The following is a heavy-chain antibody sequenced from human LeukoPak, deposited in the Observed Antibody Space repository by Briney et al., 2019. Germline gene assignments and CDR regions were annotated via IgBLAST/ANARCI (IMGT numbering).Heavy chain of an antibody. Sequence: GGSLRLSCAASGFTFSSYAMSWVRQAPGEGLEWVSAISGSGGSTYYADSVKGRFTISRDNSKNTLYLQMNSLRAEDTAVYYCAKGGSYSYGYYYYYYMDVWGKGTTVTVSS. V-gene: IGHV3-23*01. CDR1: GFTFSSYA. J-gene: IGHJ6*03. D-gene: IGHD5-18*01. CDR2: ISGSGGST. CDR3: AKGGSYSYGYYYYYYMDV.